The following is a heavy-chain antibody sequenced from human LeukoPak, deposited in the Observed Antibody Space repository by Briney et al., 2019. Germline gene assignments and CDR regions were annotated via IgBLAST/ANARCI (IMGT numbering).Heavy chain of an antibody. CDR2: ISWNSGDI. CDR1: GFSFGGYA. D-gene: IGHD1-1*01. V-gene: IGHV3-9*01. Sequence: GGSLRLSCAASGFSFGGYALHWVRQAPGKGLEWVASISWNSGDIVHADSVKGRFTISRDNAKNSLYLQMDSLRTEDTALYYCVKSGGYTTAIRYFDLWGRGTLVTVSS. J-gene: IGHJ2*01. CDR3: VKSGGYTTAIRYFDL.